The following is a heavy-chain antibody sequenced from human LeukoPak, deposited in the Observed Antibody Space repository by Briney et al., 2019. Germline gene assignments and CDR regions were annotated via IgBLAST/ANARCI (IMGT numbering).Heavy chain of an antibody. Sequence: GGSLRLSCAASGFTFSNYWMTSIRQAPGKGLEWVANIKQDGIEKYYVDSVEGRFTVSRDNTKNSLFLQMHSLRAEDTAVYYCARVSSGYYCDHFQTWGQGSLVTVSS. CDR3: ARVSSGYYCDHFQT. D-gene: IGHD3-22*01. J-gene: IGHJ1*01. CDR1: GFTFSNYW. V-gene: IGHV3-7*01. CDR2: IKQDGIEK.